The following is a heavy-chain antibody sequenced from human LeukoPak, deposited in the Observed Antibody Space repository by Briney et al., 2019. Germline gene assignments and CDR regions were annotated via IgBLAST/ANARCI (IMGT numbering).Heavy chain of an antibody. CDR3: ARAPYYYGSGSYYYYYGMDV. D-gene: IGHD3-10*01. CDR2: IKEDGSEK. J-gene: IGHJ6*02. CDR1: RFTFNRHW. Sequence: PGGSLRLSCVASRFTFNRHWMSWVRQAPGKGLEWVANIKEDGSEKYYVDSVKGRFTIARDNAKNSLYLQMNSLRAEDTAVYYCARAPYYYGSGSYYYYYGMDVWGQGTTVTVSS. V-gene: IGHV3-7*01.